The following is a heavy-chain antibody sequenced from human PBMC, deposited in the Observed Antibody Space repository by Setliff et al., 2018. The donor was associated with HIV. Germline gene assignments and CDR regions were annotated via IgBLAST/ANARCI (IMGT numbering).Heavy chain of an antibody. Sequence: SETLSLTCTVSGASITSYYWNWIRQTPGKGLEWIGFGHHRGSSFYNPSLNRRVSISVDTAESQFILKLTSVTATDTAVYYCARWGEPALKAFDVWGRGTMVTVSS. CDR1: GASITSYY. D-gene: IGHD3-16*01. CDR3: ARWGEPALKAFDV. V-gene: IGHV4-59*08. J-gene: IGHJ3*01. CDR2: GHHRGSS.